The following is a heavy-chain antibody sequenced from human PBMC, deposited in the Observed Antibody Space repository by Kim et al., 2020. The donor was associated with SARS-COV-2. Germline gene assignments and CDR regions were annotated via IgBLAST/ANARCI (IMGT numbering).Heavy chain of an antibody. CDR2: IRGSGTTI. V-gene: IGHV3-48*03. J-gene: IGHJ4*02. D-gene: IGHD2-2*02. CDR1: GFSFSSYE. Sequence: GGSLRLSCAASGFSFSSYEMNWVRQAPGKGLEWVSYIRGSGTTIYYADSVKGRFTISRDNAKNSLYLQMNSLRAEDTAVYYCAREHTSEIEYWGQGTLVTVSS. CDR3: AREHTSEIEY.